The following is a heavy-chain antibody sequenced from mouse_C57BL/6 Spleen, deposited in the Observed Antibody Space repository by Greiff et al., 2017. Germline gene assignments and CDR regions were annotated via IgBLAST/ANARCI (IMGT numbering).Heavy chain of an antibody. CDR2: ISDGGSYT. D-gene: IGHD2-1*01. V-gene: IGHV5-4*03. Sequence: EVKVVESGGGLVKPGGSLKLSCAASGFTFSSYAMSWVRQTPEKRLEWVATISDGGSYTYYPDNVKGRFTISRDNAKNNLYLQMSHLKSEDTAMYYCARGGYGNSYYYAMDYWGQGTSVTVSS. CDR3: ARGGYGNSYYYAMDY. J-gene: IGHJ4*01. CDR1: GFTFSSYA.